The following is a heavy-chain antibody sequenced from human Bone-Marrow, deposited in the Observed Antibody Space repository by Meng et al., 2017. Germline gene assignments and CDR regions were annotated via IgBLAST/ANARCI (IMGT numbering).Heavy chain of an antibody. D-gene: IGHD6-13*01. CDR2: IYSGGST. CDR3: ARLLGGSSWYPHHYYYYYGMDV. V-gene: IGHV3-53*04. Sequence: GESLKISCAASGFTVSSNYMSWVRQAPGKGLEWVSVIYSGGSTYYADSVKGRFTISRHNSKNTLYLQMNSLRAEDTAVYYCARLLGGSSWYPHHYYYYYGMDVWGQGTTVTVSS. CDR1: GFTVSSNY. J-gene: IGHJ6*02.